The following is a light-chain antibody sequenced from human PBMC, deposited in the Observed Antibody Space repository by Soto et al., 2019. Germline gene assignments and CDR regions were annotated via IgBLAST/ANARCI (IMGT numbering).Light chain of an antibody. CDR3: LQYYGYPRT. V-gene: IGKV1-17*01. CDR2: AGS. CDR1: QAITND. Sequence: DIQMTQSPSSLSASVGDRVTITCRASQAITNDLGWFQQKPGKAPKRLIYAGSTLHSGVSSRFSGSGSGTEFTLTISSLQAEDFATYYCLQYYGYPRTFXQGTKVDIK. J-gene: IGKJ1*01.